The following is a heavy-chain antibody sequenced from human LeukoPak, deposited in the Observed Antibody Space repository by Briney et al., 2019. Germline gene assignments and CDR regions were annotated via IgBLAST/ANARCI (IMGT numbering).Heavy chain of an antibody. Sequence: SETLSLTCTVSGDSVSTINSYWGWIRQPPGKGLEWIGNVYYSRRANYSPSLRSRVTMSVDTSKNRFSLKMTSVTAADTAVYFCARLRKGRYFDYFFESWGQGALVTVSS. CDR2: VYYSRRA. J-gene: IGHJ4*02. V-gene: IGHV4-39*02. CDR1: GDSVSTINSY. CDR3: ARLRKGRYFDYFFES. D-gene: IGHD3-9*01.